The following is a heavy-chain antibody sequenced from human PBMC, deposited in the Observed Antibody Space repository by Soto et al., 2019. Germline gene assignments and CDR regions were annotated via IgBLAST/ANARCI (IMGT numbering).Heavy chain of an antibody. CDR1: GFTFSDYY. CDR2: ISSSGSTI. CDR3: ARDMEYSGYDLRLLRHAFDI. D-gene: IGHD5-12*01. J-gene: IGHJ3*02. V-gene: IGHV3-11*01. Sequence: QVQLVESGGGLVKPGGSLRLSCAASGFTFSDYYMSWIRQAPGKGLEWVSYISSSGSTIYYADSVKGRFTISRDNAKNSLYLEMNSRRAEDTAVYYCARDMEYSGYDLRLLRHAFDIWGQGTMVTVSS.